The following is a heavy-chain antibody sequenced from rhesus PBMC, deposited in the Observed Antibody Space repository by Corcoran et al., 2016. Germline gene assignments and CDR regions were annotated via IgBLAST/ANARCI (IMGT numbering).Heavy chain of an antibody. V-gene: IGHV1-200*01. CDR3: ARYYSGSQGLDF. Sequence: QVQLVQSGAEVKKLGTSVRLSCKASGYTFTSYYIHWVRQAPGQVLEWMGWINPSKNNTGYAQKFQGRVTMTRDTSTSTAYMELNSLRSDDTAVYYCARYYSGSQGLDFWGQGLRVTVSS. CDR1: GYTFTSYY. J-gene: IGHJ3*01. D-gene: IGHD3-16*01. CDR2: INPSKNNT.